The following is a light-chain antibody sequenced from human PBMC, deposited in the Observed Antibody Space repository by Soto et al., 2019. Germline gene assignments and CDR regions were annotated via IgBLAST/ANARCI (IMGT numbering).Light chain of an antibody. V-gene: IGKV3-11*01. CDR1: QSVSSY. Sequence: EIVLPQSPATLSLSPGERATLSCRASQSVSSYLAWYQQKPGQAPRLLIYDASNRATGIPARFSGSGSGTDFTLTISSLEPEDFATYYCQQYNSGFGGGTKVDIK. J-gene: IGKJ4*01. CDR2: DAS. CDR3: QQYNSG.